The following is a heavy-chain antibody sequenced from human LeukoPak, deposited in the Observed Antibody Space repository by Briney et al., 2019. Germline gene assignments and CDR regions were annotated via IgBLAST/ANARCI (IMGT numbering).Heavy chain of an antibody. D-gene: IGHD5-12*01. Sequence: GGSLRLSCAASGFTFSSYGMHWVRQAPGKGLEWVAVIWYDGSNKYYADSVKGRFTISRDNSKNTLYLQMNSLRAEDTAVYYCARAGGYSGYANLDYWGQGTLVTVSS. CDR2: IWYDGSNK. CDR3: ARAGGYSGYANLDY. CDR1: GFTFSSYG. J-gene: IGHJ4*02. V-gene: IGHV3-33*01.